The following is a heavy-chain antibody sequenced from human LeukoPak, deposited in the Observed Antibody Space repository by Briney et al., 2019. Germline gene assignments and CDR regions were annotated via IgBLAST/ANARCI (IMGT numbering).Heavy chain of an antibody. CDR3: ASLSGFADAFDI. Sequence: PGGSLRLSCAASGFTFSSYSMNWVRQAPGKGLEWVSSISSSSSYIYYADSVKGRFTISRDNSKNTLYLQMNSLRAEDTAIYYCASLSGFADAFDIWGQGTMVTVSS. CDR2: ISSSSSYI. D-gene: IGHD3-9*01. J-gene: IGHJ3*02. CDR1: GFTFSSYS. V-gene: IGHV3-21*04.